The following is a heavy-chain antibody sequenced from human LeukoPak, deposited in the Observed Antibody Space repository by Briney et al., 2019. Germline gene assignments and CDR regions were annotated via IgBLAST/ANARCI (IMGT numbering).Heavy chain of an antibody. Sequence: PSETLSLTCTVSGGSISSSSYYWGWIRQPPGKGLEWIGSIYYSGSTYYNPSLKSRVTISVDTSKNQFSLKLSSVTAADTAVYYCARGRGGASGAFDYWGQGTLVTVSS. CDR3: ARGRGGASGAFDY. J-gene: IGHJ4*02. CDR1: GGSISSSSYY. D-gene: IGHD1-26*01. V-gene: IGHV4-39*07. CDR2: IYYSGST.